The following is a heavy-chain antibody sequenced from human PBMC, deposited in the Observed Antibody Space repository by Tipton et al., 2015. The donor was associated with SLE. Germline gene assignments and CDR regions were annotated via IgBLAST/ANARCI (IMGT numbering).Heavy chain of an antibody. Sequence: SLRLSCAASGFTVSGNYMSWVRQAPGKGLEWVSVIYSAGNTYYADSVKGRFSISRDNSKNTVYLQMSSLRPEDTAVYYCARDIRSGDNGGYYSASWGQGTLVIVSS. D-gene: IGHD3-22*01. J-gene: IGHJ4*02. CDR3: ARDIRSGDNGGYYSAS. V-gene: IGHV3-53*05. CDR1: GFTVSGNY. CDR2: IYSAGNT.